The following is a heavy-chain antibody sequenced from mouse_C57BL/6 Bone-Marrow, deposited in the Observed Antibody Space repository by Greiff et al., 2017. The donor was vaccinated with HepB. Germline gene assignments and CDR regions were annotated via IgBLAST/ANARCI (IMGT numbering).Heavy chain of an antibody. CDR2: IRPSDSDT. J-gene: IGHJ4*01. CDR1: GYTFTSYC. Sequence: VQLLQPGAELVKPGASVKVSCKASGYTFTSYCMHWVQQKPGQGLEWIGRIRPSDSDTYYNQKFKGKATLTVDKSSSTAYMQLSSLTSEDSAVYYCANYGSSPYYAMDYWGQGTSVTVSS. CDR3: ANYGSSPYYAMDY. V-gene: IGHV1-74*01. D-gene: IGHD1-1*01.